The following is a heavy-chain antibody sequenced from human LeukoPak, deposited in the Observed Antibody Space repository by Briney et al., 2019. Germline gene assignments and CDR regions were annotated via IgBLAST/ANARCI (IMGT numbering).Heavy chain of an antibody. Sequence: GGSLRLSCAASGFTVSSNYMSWVRQAPGKGLEGVSVIYSGGSTYYADSVKGRFTISRDNSKNTLYLQMNSLRAEDAAVYYCARGAYGDYYYGMDVWGQGTTVTVSS. CDR2: IYSGGST. V-gene: IGHV3-66*01. CDR1: GFTVSSNY. D-gene: IGHD4-17*01. CDR3: ARGAYGDYYYGMDV. J-gene: IGHJ6*02.